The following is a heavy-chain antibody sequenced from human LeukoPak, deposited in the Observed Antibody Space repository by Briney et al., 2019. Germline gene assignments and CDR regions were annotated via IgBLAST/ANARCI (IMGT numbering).Heavy chain of an antibody. CDR2: IIPIFGTA. CDR3: ASPNDFWSGYTFDY. CDR1: GGTFSSYA. Sequence: ASVKVSCKASGGTFSSYAISWVRQAPGQGLEWMGGIIPIFGTANYAQKFQGRVTITTDESTSTAYMELSSLRSDDTAVYYCASPNDFWSGYTFDYWGQGTLVTVSS. J-gene: IGHJ4*02. D-gene: IGHD3-3*01. V-gene: IGHV1-69*05.